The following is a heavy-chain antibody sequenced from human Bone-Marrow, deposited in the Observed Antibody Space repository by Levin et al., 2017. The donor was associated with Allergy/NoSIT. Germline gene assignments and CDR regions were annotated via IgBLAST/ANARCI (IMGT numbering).Heavy chain of an antibody. V-gene: IGHV4-34*01. D-gene: IGHD3-10*01. J-gene: IGHJ4*02. Sequence: SETLSLTCAVYGGSFSGYYWSWIRQPPGKGLEWIGEINHSGSTNYNPSLKSRVTISVDTSKNQFSLKLSSVTAADTAVYYCAGSPDGSGSLWWGQGTLVTVSS. CDR2: INHSGST. CDR1: GGSFSGYY. CDR3: AGSPDGSGSLW.